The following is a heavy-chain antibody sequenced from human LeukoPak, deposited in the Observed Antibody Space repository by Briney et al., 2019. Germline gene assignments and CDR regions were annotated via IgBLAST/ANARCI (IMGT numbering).Heavy chain of an antibody. CDR2: IIPIFGTA. V-gene: IGHV1-69*13. J-gene: IGHJ4*02. CDR3: ARAGFGSGWLQFEFDY. D-gene: IGHD5-24*01. Sequence: GASVKVSCKASGGTFSSYAISWVRQAPGQGLEWMGGIIPIFGTANYAQKFQGRVTITADESTSTAYMELSSLRSEDTAVYYCARAGFGSGWLQFEFDYWGQGTLVTVSS. CDR1: GGTFSSYA.